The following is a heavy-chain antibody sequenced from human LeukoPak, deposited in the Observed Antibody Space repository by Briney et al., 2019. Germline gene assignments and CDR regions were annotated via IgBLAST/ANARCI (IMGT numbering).Heavy chain of an antibody. CDR1: GFTFSDYY. Sequence: GGSLRLSCAASGFTFSDYYMSWIRQAPGKGLEWVSYISSSSSYTNYADSVKGRFTISRDNAKNSLYLQMNSLRAEDTAVYYCAREGSQGSGSYFGYWGQGTLVTVSS. D-gene: IGHD3-10*01. V-gene: IGHV3-11*06. CDR2: ISSSSSYT. CDR3: AREGSQGSGSYFGY. J-gene: IGHJ4*02.